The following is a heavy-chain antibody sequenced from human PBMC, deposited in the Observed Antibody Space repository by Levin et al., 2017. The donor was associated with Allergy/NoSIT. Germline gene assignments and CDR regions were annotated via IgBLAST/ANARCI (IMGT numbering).Heavy chain of an antibody. CDR3: AKDVYGSGWYPLGNDAFEM. D-gene: IGHD6-19*01. V-gene: IGHV3-11*06. CDR2: ISSSGTYR. J-gene: IGHJ3*02. Sequence: GESLKISCAASGFTFNGYYMSWVRQAPGKGLEWVSYISSSGTYRNYADSVKGRFTISRDNSKNTLDLQMNSLRAEDTAVYYCAKDVYGSGWYPLGNDAFEMWGQGTKVSVSS. CDR1: GFTFNGYY.